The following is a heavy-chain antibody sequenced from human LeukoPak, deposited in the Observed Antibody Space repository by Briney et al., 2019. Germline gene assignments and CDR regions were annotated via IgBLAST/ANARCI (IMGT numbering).Heavy chain of an antibody. CDR3: AKLVSPSPKYYYGSGLPDY. CDR2: ISGSDGST. J-gene: IGHJ4*02. D-gene: IGHD3-10*01. CDR1: GFTFSSYA. Sequence: GGSLRLSCAASGFTFSSYAMGWVRQAPGRGLEWVSAISGSDGSTYYADSVKGRFTISRDNSKNTLYLQMNSLRAEDTAVYYCAKLVSPSPKYYYGSGLPDYWGQGTQVTVSS. V-gene: IGHV3-23*01.